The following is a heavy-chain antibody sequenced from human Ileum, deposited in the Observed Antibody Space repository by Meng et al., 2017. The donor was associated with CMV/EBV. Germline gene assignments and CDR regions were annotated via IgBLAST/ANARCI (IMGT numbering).Heavy chain of an antibody. Sequence: QLTGSGPWLVNASEALSLPCTGACGSMGNGKFYWGWIRQPPGKELELIGSMFYRGNTYYNPSLRSRVTISLDTSKDQFSLRLTSVTVADTAVYYCARMTLYWYFDLWGRGSLVTVSS. CDR2: MFYRGNT. D-gene: IGHD2-21*02. J-gene: IGHJ2*01. V-gene: IGHV4-39*07. CDR3: ARMTLYWYFDL. CDR1: CGSMGNGKFY.